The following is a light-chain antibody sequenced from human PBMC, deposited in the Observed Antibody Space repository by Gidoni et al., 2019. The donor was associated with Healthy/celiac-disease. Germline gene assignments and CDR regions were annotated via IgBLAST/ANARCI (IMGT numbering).Light chain of an antibody. Sequence: DIQMTQSPSSLSASVGDRGTITGRASQSISSYLNWYQQRQGKAPKIRIYAASRLQRGVPSRFGGSGSGTDFTRNISGLKPGEFATYYGQQGYSTPRRTFXRXTKVEIK. CDR3: QQGYSTPRRT. V-gene: IGKV1-39*01. CDR2: AAS. CDR1: QSISSY. J-gene: IGKJ1*01.